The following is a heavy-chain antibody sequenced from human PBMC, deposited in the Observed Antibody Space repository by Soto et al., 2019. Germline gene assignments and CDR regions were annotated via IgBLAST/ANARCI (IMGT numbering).Heavy chain of an antibody. CDR1: GGSISSGDYY. Sequence: SETLSLTCTVSGGSISSGDYYWSWIRQPPGKGLEWIGYIYYSGSTYYNPSLKSRVTISVDTSKNQFSLKLSSVTAADTAVYYCARVEKTMFTSSWFDPWGQGTLVTVSS. J-gene: IGHJ5*02. CDR3: ARVEKTMFTSSWFDP. D-gene: IGHD3-10*02. CDR2: IYYSGST. V-gene: IGHV4-30-4*01.